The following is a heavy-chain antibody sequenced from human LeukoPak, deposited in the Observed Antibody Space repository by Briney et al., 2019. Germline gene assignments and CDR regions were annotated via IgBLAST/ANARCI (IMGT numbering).Heavy chain of an antibody. D-gene: IGHD2-2*02. CDR3: ARVTLSYYCSSTSCYRKIGAFDI. CDR2: INPNSGGT. CDR1: GYTFTGYY. J-gene: IGHJ3*02. Sequence: ASVKVSCKASGYTFTGYYMHWVRQAPGQGLEWMGRINPNSGGTNYAQKFRGRVTMTRDTSISTAYMELSRLRSDDTAVYYCARVTLSYYCSSTSCYRKIGAFDIWGQGTMVTVSS. V-gene: IGHV1-2*06.